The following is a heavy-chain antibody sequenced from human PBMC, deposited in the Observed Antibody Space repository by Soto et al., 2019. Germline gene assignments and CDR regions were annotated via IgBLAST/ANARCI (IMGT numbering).Heavy chain of an antibody. CDR1: GGSFSGYY. CDR2: INHSGST. Sequence: PSETLSLTCAVYGGSFSGYYWSWIRQPPGKGLEWIGEINHSGSTNYNQSLKSRVTISVDTSKNQFSLKLSSVTAADTAVYYCGRGIVDPYYYYYGMDVWGQGTTVTVSS. CDR3: GRGIVDPYYYYYGMDV. D-gene: IGHD2-15*01. J-gene: IGHJ6*02. V-gene: IGHV4-34*01.